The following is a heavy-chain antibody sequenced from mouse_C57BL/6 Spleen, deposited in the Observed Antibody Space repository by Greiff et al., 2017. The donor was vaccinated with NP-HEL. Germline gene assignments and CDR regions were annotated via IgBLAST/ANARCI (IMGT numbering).Heavy chain of an antibody. D-gene: IGHD3-2*02. J-gene: IGHJ4*01. Sequence: EVKLVESEGGLVQPGSSMKLSCTASGFTFSDYYMAWVRQVPEKGLEWVANINYDGSSTYYLDSLKSRFIISRDNAKNILYLQMSSLKSEDTATYYCARENSSGYAMDYWGQGTSVTVSS. CDR1: GFTFSDYY. CDR3: ARENSSGYAMDY. CDR2: INYDGSST. V-gene: IGHV5-16*01.